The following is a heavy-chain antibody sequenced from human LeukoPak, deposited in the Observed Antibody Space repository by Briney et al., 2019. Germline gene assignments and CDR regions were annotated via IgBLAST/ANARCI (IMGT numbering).Heavy chain of an antibody. CDR2: ISRNGGQT. D-gene: IGHD3-9*01. CDR1: GFTFSSYA. CDR3: AKDILTGYYTAFDY. Sequence: GGSLRLSCAASGFTFSSYAMSWVRQAPGKGLEWVSAISRNGGQTYYADSVKGRFTISRDNSKNTLFLQMRSLRAEDTAVYYCAKDILTGYYTAFDYWGQGTLVTVSS. J-gene: IGHJ4*02. V-gene: IGHV3-23*01.